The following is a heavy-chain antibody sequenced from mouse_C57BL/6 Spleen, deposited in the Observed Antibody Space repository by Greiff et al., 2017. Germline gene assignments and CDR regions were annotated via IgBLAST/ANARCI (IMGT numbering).Heavy chain of an antibody. V-gene: IGHV5-4*01. CDR1: GFTFSSYA. J-gene: IGHJ2*01. CDR2: ISDGGSYT. D-gene: IGHD1-1*01. CDR3: ARDKFLAGFDY. Sequence: EVMLVESGGGLVKPGGSLKLSCAASGFTFSSYAMSWVRQTPEKRLEWVATISDGGSYTYYPDNVKGRFTISRDNAKNNLYLQMSHLKSEDTAMYYCARDKFLAGFDYWGQGTTLTVSS.